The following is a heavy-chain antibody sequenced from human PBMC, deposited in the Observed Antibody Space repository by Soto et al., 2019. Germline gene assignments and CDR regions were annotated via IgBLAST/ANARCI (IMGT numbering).Heavy chain of an antibody. Sequence: GGSLRLSCAASGFTFSSYAMHWVRQAPGKGLEWVAVISYDGSNKYYADSVKGRFTISRDNSKNTLYLQMNSLRAEDTAVYYCARYDDAFDVWGQGTMVTVSS. CDR2: ISYDGSNK. CDR3: ARYDDAFDV. V-gene: IGHV3-30*04. D-gene: IGHD3-16*01. J-gene: IGHJ3*01. CDR1: GFTFSSYA.